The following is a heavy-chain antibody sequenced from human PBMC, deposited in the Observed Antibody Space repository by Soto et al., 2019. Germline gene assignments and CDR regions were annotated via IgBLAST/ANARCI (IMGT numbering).Heavy chain of an antibody. Sequence: ASVKVSCKASGYTFTGYYMHWVRQAPGQGLEWMGWINPNSGGTNYAQKFQDWVTMTRDTSISTAYMELSRLRSDDTAVYYCARGGICSSISCYGDYYYYGMDVWGQGTTVTVSS. CDR3: ARGGICSSISCYGDYYYYGMDV. V-gene: IGHV1-2*04. D-gene: IGHD2-2*01. CDR1: GYTFTGYY. J-gene: IGHJ6*02. CDR2: INPNSGGT.